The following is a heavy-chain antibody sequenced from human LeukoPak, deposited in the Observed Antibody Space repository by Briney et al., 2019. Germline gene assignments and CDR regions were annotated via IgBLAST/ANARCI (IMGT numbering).Heavy chain of an antibody. V-gene: IGHV3-21*01. CDR2: ISSSSYI. J-gene: IGHJ5*02. D-gene: IGHD1-7*01. CDR1: GFTFSSYS. CDR3: ARASLGGTHNWFDP. Sequence: GGSLRLSCAASGFTFSSYSMDWVRQAPGKGLEWVSSISSSSYIYYADSVKGRFTISRDNAKNSLYLQMNSLRAEDTAVYHCARASLGGTHNWFDPWGQGTLVTVSS.